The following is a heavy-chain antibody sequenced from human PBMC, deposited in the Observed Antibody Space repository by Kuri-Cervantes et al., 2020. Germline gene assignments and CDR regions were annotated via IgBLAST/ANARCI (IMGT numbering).Heavy chain of an antibody. V-gene: IGHV4-59*01. CDR2: INHSGST. D-gene: IGHD3-10*01. Sequence: ESLKISCTVSGGSISSYYWSWIRQPPGKGLEWIGEINHSGSTNYNPSLKSRVTISVDTSKNQFSLKLSSVTAADTAVYYCARFVIRGKTFDYWGQGTLVTVSS. CDR1: GGSISSYY. J-gene: IGHJ4*02. CDR3: ARFVIRGKTFDY.